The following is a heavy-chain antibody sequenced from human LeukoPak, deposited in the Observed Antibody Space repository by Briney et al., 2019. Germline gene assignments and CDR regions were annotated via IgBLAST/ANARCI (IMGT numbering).Heavy chain of an antibody. V-gene: IGHV3-30-3*01. CDR2: ISYDGSNK. J-gene: IGHJ5*02. CDR3: ARDKEYCSSTSCYGWFDP. CDR1: GFTFSSYA. D-gene: IGHD2-2*01. Sequence: PGRSLRLSCAASGFTFSSYAMHWVRQAPGKGLEWVAVISYDGSNKYYADSVKGRFTISRDNSKNTLYLQMNSLRAEDTAVYYCARDKEYCSSTSCYGWFDPWGQGTLVTVSS.